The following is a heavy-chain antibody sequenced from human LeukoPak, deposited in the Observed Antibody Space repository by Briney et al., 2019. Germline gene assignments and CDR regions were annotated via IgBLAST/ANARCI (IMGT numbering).Heavy chain of an antibody. CDR3: AKAYSSGHGTVVDY. J-gene: IGHJ4*02. V-gene: IGHV3-23*01. D-gene: IGHD6-19*01. Sequence: PGGSLRLSCAASGFTFSSYAMSWVRQAPGKGLEWVSAISGSGGSTYYADSVKGRFTISGDNSKNTLYLQMNSLRAEDTAVYYCAKAYSSGHGTVVDYWGQGTLVTVSS. CDR1: GFTFSSYA. CDR2: ISGSGGST.